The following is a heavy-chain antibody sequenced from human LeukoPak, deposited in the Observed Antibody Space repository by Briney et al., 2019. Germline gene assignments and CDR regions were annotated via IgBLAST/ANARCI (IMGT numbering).Heavy chain of an antibody. J-gene: IGHJ6*03. CDR3: ARDPYSGSYGNYYYYFMDV. D-gene: IGHD1-26*01. V-gene: IGHV3-21*01. CDR2: ITSGSSYI. Sequence: GGSLRLSCIASGFTFTDYSMTWVRQAPGMGLEWVASITSGSSYIYYADSVKGRFTISRDNAKNSLYLQMNSLRAEDTAVYYCARDPYSGSYGNYYYYFMDVWGKGTTVTISS. CDR1: GFTFTDYS.